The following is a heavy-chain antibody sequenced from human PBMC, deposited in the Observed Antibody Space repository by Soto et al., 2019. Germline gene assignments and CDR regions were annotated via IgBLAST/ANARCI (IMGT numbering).Heavy chain of an antibody. V-gene: IGHV4-39*01. J-gene: IGHJ6*01. CDR1: GGCISGSRDY. CDR2: IYYSGST. D-gene: IGHD6-19*01. CDR3: ARMSVAVAGAYYYYYGMDV. Sequence: PXGSLSLTCTVCGGCISGSRDYGGWIRQPPGKGLEWIGSIYYSGSTYYNPSLKSRVTISVDTSKNQFSLRLSSVTAADTAVYYCARMSVAVAGAYYYYYGMDVWGQGTTVTVSS.